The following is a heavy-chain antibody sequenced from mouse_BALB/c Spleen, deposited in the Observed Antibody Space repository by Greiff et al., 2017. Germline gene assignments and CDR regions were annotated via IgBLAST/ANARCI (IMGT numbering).Heavy chain of an antibody. Sequence: EVMLVESGPGLVKPSQSLSLTCTVTGYSITSDYAWNWIRQFPGNKLEWMGYISYSGSTSYNPSLKSRISITRDTSKNQFFLQLNSVTTEDTATYYCARVLQLGEDYFDYWGQGTTLTVSS. V-gene: IGHV3-2*02. J-gene: IGHJ2*01. CDR2: ISYSGST. D-gene: IGHD4-1*02. CDR3: ARVLQLGEDYFDY. CDR1: GYSITSDYA.